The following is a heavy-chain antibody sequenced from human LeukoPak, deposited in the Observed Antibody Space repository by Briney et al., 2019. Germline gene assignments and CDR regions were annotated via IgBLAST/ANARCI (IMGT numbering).Heavy chain of an antibody. Sequence: SETLSLTCIVSGGSLSNYYWSWIRQPPGKGLEWIGYIYYSGGTNNNPSLKSRVTISVDTSKNQFSLKLSSVTAADTAVYYCARASRLAYCSGGSCSYYYTMDVWGQGTTVTVSS. V-gene: IGHV4-59*01. D-gene: IGHD2-15*01. CDR2: IYYSGGT. J-gene: IGHJ6*02. CDR1: GGSLSNYY. CDR3: ARASRLAYCSGGSCSYYYTMDV.